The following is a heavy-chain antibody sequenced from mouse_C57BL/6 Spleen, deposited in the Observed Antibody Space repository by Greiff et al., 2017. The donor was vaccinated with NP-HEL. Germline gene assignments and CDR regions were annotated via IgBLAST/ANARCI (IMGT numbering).Heavy chain of an antibody. Sequence: EVKVVESGGGLVKPGGSLKLSCAASGFTFSDYGMHWVRQAPEKGLEWVAYISSGSSTIYYADTVKGRFTISRDNAKNTLFLQMISLRSEDTAMYYCARGGVTVYYFDYWGQGTTLTVSS. CDR2: ISSGSSTI. D-gene: IGHD2-1*01. J-gene: IGHJ2*01. V-gene: IGHV5-17*01. CDR1: GFTFSDYG. CDR3: ARGGVTVYYFDY.